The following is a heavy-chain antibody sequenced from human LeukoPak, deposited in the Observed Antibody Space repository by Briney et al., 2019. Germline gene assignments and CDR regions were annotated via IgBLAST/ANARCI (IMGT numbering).Heavy chain of an antibody. D-gene: IGHD1-26*01. CDR2: ISGSGDTT. V-gene: IGHV3-23*01. J-gene: IGHJ4*02. CDR1: GFTFSSYA. CDR3: AKSRGESRGASNY. Sequence: TGGSLRLSCEASGFTFSSYAMNWVRQAPGKGLEWVPFISGSGDTTYYADSVRGRFTISRDSSKNTLYLQMNSLRAEDTAVYYCAKSRGESRGASNYWGQGTLVTVSS.